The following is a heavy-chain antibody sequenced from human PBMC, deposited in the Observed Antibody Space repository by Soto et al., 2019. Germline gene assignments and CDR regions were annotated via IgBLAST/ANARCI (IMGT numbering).Heavy chain of an antibody. D-gene: IGHD3-3*01. J-gene: IGHJ6*02. CDR2: IIPIFGTA. Sequence: QVQLVQSGAEVKKPGSSVKVSRKASGGTFSSYAISWVRQAPGQGLEWMGGIIPIFGTANYAQKFQGRVTITADESTSTAYMELSSLISEDTAVYYCARVRITIFGVVITHTSNYYYYGMDVWGQGTTVTVSS. CDR1: GGTFSSYA. CDR3: ARVRITIFGVVITHTSNYYYYGMDV. V-gene: IGHV1-69*12.